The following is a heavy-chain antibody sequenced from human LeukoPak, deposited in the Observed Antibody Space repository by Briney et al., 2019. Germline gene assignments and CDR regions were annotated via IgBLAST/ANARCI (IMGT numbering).Heavy chain of an antibody. Sequence: PSETLSLTCAVYGESFSGYYWNWIRQPPGKGLEWIGEINHSGSTNYNPSLKSRVTISVDTSKNQFSLRLSSVIAADTAVYYCARARVVGYSSAWSYWGQGTLVTVSS. J-gene: IGHJ4*02. CDR3: ARARVVGYSSAWSY. CDR1: GESFSGYY. D-gene: IGHD6-25*01. CDR2: INHSGST. V-gene: IGHV4-34*01.